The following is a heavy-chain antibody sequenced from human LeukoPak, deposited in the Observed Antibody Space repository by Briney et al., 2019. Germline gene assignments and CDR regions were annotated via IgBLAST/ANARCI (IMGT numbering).Heavy chain of an antibody. CDR3: VRDRARRVIIDL. Sequence: GGSLRLSCAASGFTFSDYYMNWIRQAPGKGLEWISYIGSSGSPIHYSDSVKGRFTISRDNTKNSLFLQMTNLRVEDTAVYYCVRDRARRVIIDLWGQGSLVTVSS. CDR2: IGSSGSPI. J-gene: IGHJ5*02. CDR1: GFTFSDYY. V-gene: IGHV3-11*04. D-gene: IGHD2-21*01.